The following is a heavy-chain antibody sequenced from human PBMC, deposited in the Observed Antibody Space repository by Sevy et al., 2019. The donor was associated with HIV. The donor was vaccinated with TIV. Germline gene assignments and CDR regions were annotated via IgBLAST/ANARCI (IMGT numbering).Heavy chain of an antibody. CDR3: ARGPNPYCGGDCYSVAWGY. CDR2: ISSSSSYI. D-gene: IGHD2-21*01. V-gene: IGHV3-21*01. Sequence: GGSLRLSCAASGFTFSSYSMNWVRQAPGKGLEWVSSISSSSSYIYYADSVKGRFTISRDNAKNSLYLQMNSLRAEDTAVYYCARGPNPYCGGDCYSVAWGYWGQGTLVTVSS. CDR1: GFTFSSYS. J-gene: IGHJ4*02.